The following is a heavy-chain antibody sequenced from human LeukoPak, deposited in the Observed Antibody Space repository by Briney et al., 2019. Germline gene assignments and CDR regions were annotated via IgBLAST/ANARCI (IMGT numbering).Heavy chain of an antibody. J-gene: IGHJ6*03. CDR3: ATRKDSGSHFLYYYMDV. CDR2: IYYSGST. Sequence: PSETLSLTCTVSGGSISSSSYYWGWIRQPPGKGLEWIGSIYYSGSTYYNPSLKSRVTISVDTSKNQFSLKLSSVTAADTAVYYCATRKDSGSHFLYYYMDVWGKGTTVTISS. CDR1: GGSISSSSYY. D-gene: IGHD1-26*01. V-gene: IGHV4-39*01.